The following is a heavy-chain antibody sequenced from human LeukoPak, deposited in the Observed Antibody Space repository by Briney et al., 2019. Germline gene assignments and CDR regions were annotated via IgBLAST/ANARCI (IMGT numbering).Heavy chain of an antibody. J-gene: IGHJ4*02. V-gene: IGHV4-59*01. CDR3: ARGGHSYGSFRLYFDS. CDR1: GDSIGTYY. CDR2: INYSGST. D-gene: IGHD5-18*01. Sequence: SETLSLTCTVSGDSIGTYYWGWIRQPPGKGLEWIGYINYSGSTTYNPSLKSRITISLDMSKNQFSLKLNSITAADTAVYYCARGGHSYGSFRLYFDSWGQGTLVTVSS.